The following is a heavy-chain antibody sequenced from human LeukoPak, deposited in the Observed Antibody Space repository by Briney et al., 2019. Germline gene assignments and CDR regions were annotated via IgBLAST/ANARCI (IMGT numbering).Heavy chain of an antibody. CDR2: IWYDGSNK. Sequence: PGGSLRLSCAASGFTFSRNWMSWVRQAPGKGLEWVAVIWYDGSNKYYADSVKGRFTISRDNSKNTLYLQMNSLRAEDTAVYYCAKGYSSGWYDPSAYYFDYWGQGTLVTVSS. J-gene: IGHJ4*02. D-gene: IGHD6-19*01. CDR3: AKGYSSGWYDPSAYYFDY. V-gene: IGHV3-33*08. CDR1: GFTFSRNW.